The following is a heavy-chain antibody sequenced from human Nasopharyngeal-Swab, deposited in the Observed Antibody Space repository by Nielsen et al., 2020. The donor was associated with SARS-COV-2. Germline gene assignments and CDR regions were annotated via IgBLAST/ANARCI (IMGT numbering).Heavy chain of an antibody. CDR2: ISHNSGT. CDR3: AKEGATGWFDP. J-gene: IGHJ5*02. V-gene: IGHV4-59*11. CDR1: GASITSQY. Sequence: SETLSLTCTVSGASITSQYWSWIQQPPGKGLEWIGYISHNSGTSYNPSLKSRVTMFMDTSKNQFSLRLTSVTAADTAVYYCAKEGATGWFDPCGQGTLVTVSS.